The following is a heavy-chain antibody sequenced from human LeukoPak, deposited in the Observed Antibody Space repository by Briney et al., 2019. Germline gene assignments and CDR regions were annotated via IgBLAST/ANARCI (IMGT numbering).Heavy chain of an antibody. D-gene: IGHD3-22*01. J-gene: IGHJ4*02. Sequence: PGGSLRLSCAASGFTFSSYGMHWVRQAPGKGLEWVAVIWYDGSNKYYADSVKGRFTISRDNSKNTLYLQMNSLRAEDTAVYYCAREGHSSGYYPSGFDYWGQGTLVTVSS. CDR3: AREGHSSGYYPSGFDY. CDR2: IWYDGSNK. V-gene: IGHV3-33*01. CDR1: GFTFSSYG.